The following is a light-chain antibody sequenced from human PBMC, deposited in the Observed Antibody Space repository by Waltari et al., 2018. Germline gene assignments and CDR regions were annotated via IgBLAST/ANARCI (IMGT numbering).Light chain of an antibody. J-gene: IGKJ1*01. CDR2: DAS. V-gene: IGKV3-11*01. Sequence: EFVLTQSPATLSLSPGERATLSCRAIQCVSSYLAWYQQKPGQPPRLLIYDASNRATGIPARFSGSGSVTDFTLTISSLEPEDFAVYYVQQRSNWPPWTFGQGTKVEIK. CDR1: QCVSSY. CDR3: QQRSNWPPWT.